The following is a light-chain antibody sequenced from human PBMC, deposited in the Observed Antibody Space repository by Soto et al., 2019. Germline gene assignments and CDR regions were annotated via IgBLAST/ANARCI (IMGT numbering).Light chain of an antibody. CDR1: SGDIGTYNL. CDR2: EVN. J-gene: IGLJ1*01. Sequence: QSVLTQPASVSGSPGQSIAISCTGTSGDIGTYNLVSWYQQHPGKAPKLMISEVNKRPSGVSDRFSGSKSGDTASPTISGLGNEHEADYYCCSFAGSGTGVFGTGTKVXVL. CDR3: CSFAGSGTGV. V-gene: IGLV2-23*02.